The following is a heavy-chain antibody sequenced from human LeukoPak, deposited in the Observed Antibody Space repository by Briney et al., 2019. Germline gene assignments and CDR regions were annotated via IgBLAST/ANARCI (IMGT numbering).Heavy chain of an antibody. CDR1: GGSFSGYY. D-gene: IGHD6-19*01. J-gene: IGHJ4*02. V-gene: IGHV4-34*01. Sequence: SETLSLTCAVYGGSFSGYYWSWIRQPPGKGLEWIGEINHSGSTNYNPSLKSRVTISVDTSKNQFSLKLSSVTAADTAVYYCAPMRAGYSSSDYWGQGTLVTVSS. CDR2: INHSGST. CDR3: APMRAGYSSSDY.